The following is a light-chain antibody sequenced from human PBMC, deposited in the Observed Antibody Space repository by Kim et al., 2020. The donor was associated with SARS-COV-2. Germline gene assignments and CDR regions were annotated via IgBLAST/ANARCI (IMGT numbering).Light chain of an antibody. Sequence: NYVSWYQLVPGTAPKLLIYDNIQRPSGIPDRFSASKSGTSATLAITGLQTGDEADYCCGAWDGSLSAAVFGGGTQLTVL. CDR1: NY. V-gene: IGLV1-51*01. CDR3: GAWDGSLSAAV. J-gene: IGLJ3*02. CDR2: DNI.